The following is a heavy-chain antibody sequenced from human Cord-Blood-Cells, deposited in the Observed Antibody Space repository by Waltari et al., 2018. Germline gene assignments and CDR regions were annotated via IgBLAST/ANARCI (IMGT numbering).Heavy chain of an antibody. Sequence: QVQLVQSGAEVKKPGASVKVSCKASGYTFTSYAMHWVRQAPGQRLEWMGWINAGNGNTKYSQKFQGRVTITRDTSASTAYMELSSQRSEDTAVYYCARAYCTGGVCPRGWFDPWGQGTLVTVSS. CDR2: INAGNGNT. V-gene: IGHV1-3*01. D-gene: IGHD2-8*02. J-gene: IGHJ5*02. CDR1: GYTFTSYA. CDR3: ARAYCTGGVCPRGWFDP.